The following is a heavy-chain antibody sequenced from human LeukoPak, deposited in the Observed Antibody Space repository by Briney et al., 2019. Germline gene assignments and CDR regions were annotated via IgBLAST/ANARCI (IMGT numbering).Heavy chain of an antibody. CDR3: ARGSAPDY. D-gene: IGHD6-6*01. J-gene: IGHJ4*02. V-gene: IGHV3-30-3*01. CDR2: ISYDGSNK. CDR1: GFTFSSYA. Sequence: GGSLRLSCAASGFTFSSYAMHWVRQAPGKGLEWVAVISYDGSNKYYADSVKGRFTISRDNSKNTLYLQMNSLRAEDTAVYYCARGSAPDYWGQGTLVTVSS.